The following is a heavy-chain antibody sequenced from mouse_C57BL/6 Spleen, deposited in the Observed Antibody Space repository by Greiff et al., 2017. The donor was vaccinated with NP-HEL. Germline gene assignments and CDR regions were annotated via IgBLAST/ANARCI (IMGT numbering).Heavy chain of an antibody. D-gene: IGHD1-1*01. CDR2: IYPGNSDT. Sequence: VQLQQSGTVLARPGASVKMSCKTSGYTFTSYWMHWVKQRPGQGLEWIGAIYPGNSDTSYNQKFKGKAKLTAVTSASTAYMELSSLTNEDSAVYYCTRWNLYYGSSYVGAMDYWGQGTSVTVSS. CDR3: TRWNLYYGSSYVGAMDY. V-gene: IGHV1-5*01. J-gene: IGHJ4*01. CDR1: GYTFTSYW.